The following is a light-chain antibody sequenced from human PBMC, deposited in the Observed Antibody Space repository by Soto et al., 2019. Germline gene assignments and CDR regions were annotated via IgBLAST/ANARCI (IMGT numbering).Light chain of an antibody. CDR3: CSYAGSYTYV. V-gene: IGLV2-11*01. CDR1: SSDVGGHNY. Sequence: QSALTQPRSVSGSPGQSVTTSCTGTSSDVGGHNYVSWYQQHPGKAPQLMIYDVTKRPSGVPDRFSGSKSGSTASLTISGLQAEDEADYYCCSYAGSYTYVFGTGTKLTVL. J-gene: IGLJ1*01. CDR2: DVT.